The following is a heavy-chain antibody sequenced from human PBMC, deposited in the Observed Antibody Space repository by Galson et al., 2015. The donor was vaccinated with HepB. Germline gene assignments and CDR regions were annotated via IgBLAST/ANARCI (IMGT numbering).Heavy chain of an antibody. V-gene: IGHV6-1*01. Sequence: CAISGDSVSSNSAAWNWIRQSPSRGLEWLGRTYYRSKWYNDYAVSVKSRITINPDTSKNQFSLQLNSVTPEDTAVYYCAREPCGGDCFLGDYYYGMDVWGQGTTVTVSS. J-gene: IGHJ6*02. CDR1: GDSVSSNSAA. CDR2: TYYRSKWYN. CDR3: AREPCGGDCFLGDYYYGMDV. D-gene: IGHD2-21*02.